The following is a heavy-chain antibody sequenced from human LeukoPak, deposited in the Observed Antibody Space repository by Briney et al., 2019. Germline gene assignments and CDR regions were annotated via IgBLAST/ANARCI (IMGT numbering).Heavy chain of an antibody. J-gene: IGHJ4*02. D-gene: IGHD2-2*01. CDR3: ARAPYCSSTSCHIFDY. V-gene: IGHV3-21*01. Sequence: GGSLRLSCAASGFTFGSYSMNWVRQAPGKGLEWVSSISSSSSYTYYADSVKGRFTISRDNAKNSLYLQMNSLRAEDTAVYYCARAPYCSSTSCHIFDYWGQGTLVTVSS. CDR1: GFTFGSYS. CDR2: ISSSSSYT.